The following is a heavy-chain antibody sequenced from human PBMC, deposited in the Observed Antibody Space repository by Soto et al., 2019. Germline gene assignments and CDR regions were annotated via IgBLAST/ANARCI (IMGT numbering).Heavy chain of an antibody. Sequence: VHLVESGGGLVQPGGSLRLSCAASGFTFSNYNMNWVRQAPGKGMEWISYISFSGSVIYYADSVKGRFTISRDNANNSLYLRMNSLRAEGTAVYYCARDLPRANCWCQGTLVTVSS. J-gene: IGHJ4*02. CDR3: ARDLPRANC. V-gene: IGHV3-48*01. CDR1: GFTFSNYN. CDR2: ISFSGSVI.